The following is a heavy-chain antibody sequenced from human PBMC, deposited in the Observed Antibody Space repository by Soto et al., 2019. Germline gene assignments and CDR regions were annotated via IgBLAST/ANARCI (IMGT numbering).Heavy chain of an antibody. CDR1: GFTFDDYG. D-gene: IGHD3-16*01. Sequence: GGSLRLSCAAFGFTFDDYGMSWVRQAPGKGLEWVSGINWNGGSIGYADSVKGRFTISRDNSKNTLYLQMNSLRAEDTAVYYCAKWNGGFDYWGQGTLVTVSS. CDR3: AKWNGGFDY. V-gene: IGHV3-20*04. J-gene: IGHJ4*02. CDR2: INWNGGSI.